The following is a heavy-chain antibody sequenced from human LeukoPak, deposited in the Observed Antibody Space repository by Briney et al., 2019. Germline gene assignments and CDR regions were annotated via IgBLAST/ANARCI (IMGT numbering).Heavy chain of an antibody. CDR2: ISYDGSNK. CDR3: ARDSRQIFGAGHFDY. Sequence: PGGSLRLSCAASGFTFSSYAMHWVRQAPGKGLEWVAVISYDGSNKYYADSVKGRFTISRDNSKNTLYLQMNSLRAEDTAVYYCARDSRQIFGAGHFDYWGQGTLVTVSS. CDR1: GFTFSSYA. V-gene: IGHV3-30-3*01. D-gene: IGHD3-3*01. J-gene: IGHJ4*02.